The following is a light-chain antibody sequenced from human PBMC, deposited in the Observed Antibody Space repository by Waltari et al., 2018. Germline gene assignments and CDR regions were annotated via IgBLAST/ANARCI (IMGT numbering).Light chain of an antibody. CDR3: QQASSFLLT. J-gene: IGKJ5*01. V-gene: IGKV1-12*01. CDR2: ATS. Sequence: DIQMTQSPSSVSASVGDRVTISCRASQAIDTRVAWYQVKQGKAPKLLIYATSSLHSWVPSRFSGSGSWTDFTLTIPSLQPEDFATYYCQQASSFLLTFGQGTRLEIK. CDR1: QAIDTR.